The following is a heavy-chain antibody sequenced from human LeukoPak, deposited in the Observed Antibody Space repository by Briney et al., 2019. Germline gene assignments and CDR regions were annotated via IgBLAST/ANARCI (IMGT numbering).Heavy chain of an antibody. CDR3: ARDFTTAEDWFDP. D-gene: IGHD3-22*01. Sequence: GGSLRLSCAASGFTFSSYSMNWVRQAPGKGLEWVSSISSSSSYIYYADSVKGRFTISRDNAKNSLYLQMNSLRAEDTAVYYCARDFTTAEDWFDPWGQGTLVTVSS. CDR1: GFTFSSYS. CDR2: ISSSSSYI. J-gene: IGHJ5*02. V-gene: IGHV3-21*01.